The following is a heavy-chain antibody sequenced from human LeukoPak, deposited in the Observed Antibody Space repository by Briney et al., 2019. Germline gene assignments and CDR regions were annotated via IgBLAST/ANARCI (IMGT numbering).Heavy chain of an antibody. D-gene: IGHD3-9*01. CDR1: GFTFSSYV. J-gene: IGHJ5*02. CDR2: ISGGGIST. CDR3: ARDYTGYFP. Sequence: GGSLRLSCAASGFTFSSYVMSWVRQAPGKGLEWVSSISGGGISTYYADSVKGRFTISRDNSKNTLYLQMNSLRAEDTAVYYCARDYTGYFPWGQGTLVIVSS. V-gene: IGHV3-23*01.